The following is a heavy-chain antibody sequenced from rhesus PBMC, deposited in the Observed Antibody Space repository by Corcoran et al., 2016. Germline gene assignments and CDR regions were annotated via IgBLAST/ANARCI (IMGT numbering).Heavy chain of an antibody. J-gene: IGHJ2*01. V-gene: IGHV4-160*01. CDR2: TCGGGT. CDR3: ARMGYYSGSYYDYLPKSDWYFDL. D-gene: IGHD3-16*01. Sequence: QVQLQESGPGLVKPSETLSLTCAVLGGSISSNYWCWISQPPARGLGGVGGTCGGGTDSNPSLTSLITFSKDTSQNQFYLKLSSVTAADTAVYYWARMGYYSGSYYDYLPKSDWYFDLWGPGTPITISS. CDR1: GGSISSNY.